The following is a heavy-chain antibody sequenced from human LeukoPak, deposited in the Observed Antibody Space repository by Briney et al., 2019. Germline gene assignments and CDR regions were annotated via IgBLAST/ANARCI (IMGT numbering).Heavy chain of an antibody. CDR1: GYTFNN. V-gene: IGHV1-46*02. J-gene: IGHJ5*02. Sequence: ASVKVSCKASGYTFNNMHWVRPAPGQGLEWMGIINPSGGTSYAQKFQGRVAMTRDTSTSTVYMELSSLTSDDTAVYYCARDGNYCVDPWGQGTLVTVSS. CDR2: INPSGGT. CDR3: ARDGNYCVDP. D-gene: IGHD2-21*01.